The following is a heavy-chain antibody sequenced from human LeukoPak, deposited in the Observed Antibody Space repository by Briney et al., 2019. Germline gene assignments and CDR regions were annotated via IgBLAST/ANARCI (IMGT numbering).Heavy chain of an antibody. Sequence: GGSLRLSCAASGFTFSSYSMNWVRQAPGKGLEWVSSISSSSSYIYYADSVKGRFTISRDNAKNSLYLQMNSLRAEDTAVYYCARAVVPAALYRYYYYYYMDVWGRRTTVTLSS. CDR3: ARAVVPAALYRYYYYYYMDV. D-gene: IGHD2-2*01. CDR1: GFTFSSYS. CDR2: ISSSSSYI. V-gene: IGHV3-21*01. J-gene: IGHJ6*03.